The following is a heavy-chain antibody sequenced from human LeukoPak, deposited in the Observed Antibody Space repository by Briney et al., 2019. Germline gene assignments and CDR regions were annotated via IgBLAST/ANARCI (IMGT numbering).Heavy chain of an antibody. CDR1: GFTFSSYW. V-gene: IGHV3-74*01. Sequence: PGGSLRLSCAASGFTFSSYWMHWVRQAPGKGLVWVSRINSDGSSTSYADSVKGRFTISRDNAKNTLYLQMNSLRAEDTAVYYCARDPDPLLNGATGYYYYGMDVWGQGTTVTVSS. CDR3: ARDPDPLLNGATGYYYYGMDV. CDR2: INSDGSST. J-gene: IGHJ6*02. D-gene: IGHD1-26*01.